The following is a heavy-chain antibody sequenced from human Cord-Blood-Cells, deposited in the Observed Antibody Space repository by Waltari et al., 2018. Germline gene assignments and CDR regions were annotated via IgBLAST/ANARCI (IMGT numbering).Heavy chain of an antibody. V-gene: IGHV4-34*01. CDR2: INHSGST. D-gene: IGHD3-3*01. CDR3: ARFLLEWPMPGWYFDY. J-gene: IGHJ4*02. CDR1: GGSFSGYY. Sequence: QVQLQQWGAGLLKPSETLSLTCAVYGGSFSGYYWSWIRQPPGKGLEWIGEINHSGSTNYNPSLKRRVTISVDTSKNQFSLKLSSVTAADTAVYYCARFLLEWPMPGWYFDYWGQGTLVTVSS.